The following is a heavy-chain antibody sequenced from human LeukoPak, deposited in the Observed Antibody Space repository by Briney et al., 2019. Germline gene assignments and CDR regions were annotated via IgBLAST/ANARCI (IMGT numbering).Heavy chain of an antibody. CDR3: ARLGTSNWNNQH. V-gene: IGHV5-51*01. Sequence: GESLNISCKGSGYSFPIYWIGWVRQMPGKGLEWMGIIYPGGSDTRYSPSFQGQVTISADKSISTAYLQWSSLKASDTAMYYCARLGTSNWNNQHWGQGTLVTVSS. CDR2: IYPGGSDT. D-gene: IGHD1/OR15-1a*01. CDR1: GYSFPIYW. J-gene: IGHJ1*01.